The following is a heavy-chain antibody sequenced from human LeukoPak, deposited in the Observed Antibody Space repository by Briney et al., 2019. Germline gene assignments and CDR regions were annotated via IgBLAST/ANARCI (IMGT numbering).Heavy chain of an antibody. J-gene: IGHJ4*02. D-gene: IGHD5/OR15-5a*01. CDR1: AFTFSSFA. V-gene: IGHV3-23*01. CDR2: ISDTGVHT. Sequence: GGSLRLSCVGSAFTFSSFAMSWVRQAPGQGLEWVSSISDTGVHTYYADSVKGRFTISRDNSRNTLYLQMNILRAEHTAIYYCATVPPRVSYFDSWGQGTLVTVSS. CDR3: ATVPPRVSYFDS.